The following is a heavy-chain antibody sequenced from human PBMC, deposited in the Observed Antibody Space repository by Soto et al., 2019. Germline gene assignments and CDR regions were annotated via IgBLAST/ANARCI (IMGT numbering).Heavy chain of an antibody. CDR2: INSDGSST. CDR3: ARGHSELRYFDWLPNYYYYMDV. CDR1: GFTFSSYW. Sequence: GGSLRLSCAASGFTFSSYWMHWVRQAPGKGLVWVSRINSDGSSTSYADSVKGRFTISRDNAKNTLYLQMNSLRAEDTAVYYCARGHSELRYFDWLPNYYYYMDVWGKGTTVTV. J-gene: IGHJ6*03. D-gene: IGHD3-9*01. V-gene: IGHV3-74*01.